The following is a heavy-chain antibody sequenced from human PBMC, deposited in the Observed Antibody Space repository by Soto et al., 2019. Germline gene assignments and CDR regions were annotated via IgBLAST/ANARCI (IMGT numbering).Heavy chain of an antibody. Sequence: SETLSLTCTVSGGSISSYYWSWIRQPAGKGLEWIGRIYTSGNTNYNPSLKSRVTMSVDTSKNQFSLKLSSVTAADTAVYYCARCTSSDYDFWSGYYPKAFDIWGQGTMVTVSS. V-gene: IGHV4-4*07. D-gene: IGHD3-3*01. CDR2: IYTSGNT. CDR3: ARCTSSDYDFWSGYYPKAFDI. CDR1: GGSISSYY. J-gene: IGHJ3*02.